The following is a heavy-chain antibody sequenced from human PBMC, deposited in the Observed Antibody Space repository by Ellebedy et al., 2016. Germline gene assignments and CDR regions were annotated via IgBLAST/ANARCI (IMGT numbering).Heavy chain of an antibody. D-gene: IGHD6-19*01. Sequence: GGSLRLSCAASGFTFDDYAMHWVRQAPGKGLEWVSGISWNSGSIGYADSVKGRFTISRDNAKNSLYLQMNSLRAEDTAVYYCARDRLKAVAGSHDAFDIWGQGTMVTVSS. CDR3: ARDRLKAVAGSHDAFDI. CDR2: ISWNSGSI. V-gene: IGHV3-9*01. J-gene: IGHJ3*02. CDR1: GFTFDDYA.